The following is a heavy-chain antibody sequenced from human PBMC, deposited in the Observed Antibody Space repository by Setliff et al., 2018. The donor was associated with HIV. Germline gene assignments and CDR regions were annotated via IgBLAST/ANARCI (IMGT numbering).Heavy chain of an antibody. CDR1: GGTSSSYA. Sequence: SVKDSCKTSGGTSSSYAISWVRQAPGQGLEWMGGIVPIFGTPNYAQKFQGRVTITADESTSTAYIELSSLRSEDTAVYYCARDSVSGYYYADYWGQGTLVTVSS. J-gene: IGHJ4*02. V-gene: IGHV1-69*13. D-gene: IGHD3-22*01. CDR2: IVPIFGTP. CDR3: ARDSVSGYYYADY.